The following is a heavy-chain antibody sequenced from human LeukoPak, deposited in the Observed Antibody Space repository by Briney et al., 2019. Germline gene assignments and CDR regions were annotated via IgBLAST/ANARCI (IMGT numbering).Heavy chain of an antibody. CDR3: ARGRDVDYRSGGSCYFHRYYYYMDV. Sequence: SVKVSCTASGGTFSSYAISWVRQAPGQGLEWMGGIIPIFGTANYAQKFQGRVTITTDESTSTAYMELSSLRSEDTAVYYCARGRDVDYRSGGSCYFHRYYYYMDVWGKRTTVTISS. CDR2: IIPIFGTA. V-gene: IGHV1-69*05. CDR1: GGTFSSYA. J-gene: IGHJ6*03. D-gene: IGHD2-15*01.